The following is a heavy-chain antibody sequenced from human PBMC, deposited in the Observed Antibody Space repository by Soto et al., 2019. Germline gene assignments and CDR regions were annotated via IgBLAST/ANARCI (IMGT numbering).Heavy chain of an antibody. Sequence: ASVKVSCKASGYTFTDYYIHWVRQAPGQGLEWMGWINPNIGDTNYAQKFQGWVTMTRDTSISTAYMELSSLKSDDTAVYYCARSPTYSSGWSTFQPWGQGTLVTVSS. CDR2: INPNIGDT. J-gene: IGHJ1*01. CDR1: GYTFTDYY. CDR3: ARSPTYSSGWSTFQP. D-gene: IGHD6-19*01. V-gene: IGHV1-2*04.